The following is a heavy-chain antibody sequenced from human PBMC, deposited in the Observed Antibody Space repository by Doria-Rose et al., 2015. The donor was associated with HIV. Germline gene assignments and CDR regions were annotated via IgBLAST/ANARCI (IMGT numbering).Heavy chain of an antibody. Sequence: LQQWGAGLLKPSETLSLTFAVYGWSFRGYYWHWIRQPPGKGLEWIGEINHSGSPNYNPSLKSRVTMSVDTSRKQFSLKLNSVTAADTAVYYCARAGPKYYFDSWGQGKLVTVSS. CDR3: ARAGPKYYFDS. CDR1: GWSFRGYY. V-gene: IGHV4-34*01. J-gene: IGHJ4*02. CDR2: INHSGSP.